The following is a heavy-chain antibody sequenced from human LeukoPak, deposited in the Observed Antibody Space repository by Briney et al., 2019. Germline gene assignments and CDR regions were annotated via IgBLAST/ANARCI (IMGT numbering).Heavy chain of an antibody. D-gene: IGHD5-12*01. CDR3: AKESDSGYHSEGPKN. CDR1: GFTFSHFG. V-gene: IGHV3-30*02. CDR2: VRNDGSNE. J-gene: IGHJ4*02. Sequence: PGTSLRLSCEASGFTFSHFGMHWVRHAPGKGLEWVAFVRNDGSNEYYVGSVKGRFTISRDKSKNTLYLQMNSLRAEDTAVYSCAKESDSGYHSEGPKNWGLGTLVTVSS.